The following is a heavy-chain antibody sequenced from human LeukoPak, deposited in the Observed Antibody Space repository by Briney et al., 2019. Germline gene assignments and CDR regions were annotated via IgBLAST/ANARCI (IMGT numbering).Heavy chain of an antibody. D-gene: IGHD3-22*01. CDR3: ARGPDITMIRD. CDR1: GGSISSGGFY. CDR2: IYYSGST. J-gene: IGHJ4*02. V-gene: IGHV4-31*03. Sequence: PSETPSLTCTFSGGSISSGGFYWSWIRQHPGKGLECIGYIYYSGSTYYNPSLKSRVTISVDTSKNQFSLKLSSVTAADTAVYYCARGPDITMIRDWGQGTLVTVSS.